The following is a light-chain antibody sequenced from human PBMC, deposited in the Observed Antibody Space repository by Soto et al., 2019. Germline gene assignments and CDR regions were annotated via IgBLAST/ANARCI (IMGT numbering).Light chain of an antibody. CDR2: KAS. CDR3: QQDSSWPLT. V-gene: IGKV1-5*03. CDR1: QIISSW. J-gene: IGKJ4*01. Sequence: DIQMTQSPSTLSGSVGDRVTITCRASQIISSWLAWYQQKPGKAPKLLIYKASTLKSGVPSRFSGSGSGTEFTLTISSLQPDDFATYYCQQDSSWPLTFGGGTKVDIK.